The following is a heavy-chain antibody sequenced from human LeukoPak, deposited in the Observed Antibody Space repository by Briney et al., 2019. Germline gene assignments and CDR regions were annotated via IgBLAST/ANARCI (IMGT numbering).Heavy chain of an antibody. CDR2: ISSSSSYI. J-gene: IGHJ4*02. Sequence: GRSLRLSCAASGFTFSSYSMNWVRQAPGKGLEWVSSISSSSSYIYYADSVKGRFTISRDNAKNSLYLQMNSLRAEDTAVYYCARGSSSWYWNWGQGTLVTVSS. D-gene: IGHD6-13*01. CDR3: ARGSSSWYWN. V-gene: IGHV3-21*01. CDR1: GFTFSSYS.